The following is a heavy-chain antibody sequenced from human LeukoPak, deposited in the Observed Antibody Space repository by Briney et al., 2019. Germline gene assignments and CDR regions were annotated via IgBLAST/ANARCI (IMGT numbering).Heavy chain of an antibody. Sequence: PGGSLRLSCAASGFSFSNYAMSWVRQAPGKGLEWVSAISGSGGSTYYADSVKGRFTIPRDNSKNTLYLQMNSLRAEDTAVYYCAKGVNIYFDYWGQGTLVTVSS. CDR3: AKGVNIYFDY. CDR1: GFSFSNYA. D-gene: IGHD3-22*01. J-gene: IGHJ4*02. CDR2: ISGSGGST. V-gene: IGHV3-23*01.